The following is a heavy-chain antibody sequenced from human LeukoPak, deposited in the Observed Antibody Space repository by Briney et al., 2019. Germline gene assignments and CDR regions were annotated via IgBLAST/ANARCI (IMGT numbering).Heavy chain of an antibody. Sequence: GGSLRLSCAASGFTFSSYSMNWVRQAPGKGLEWVSSISSSSSYIYYADSVKGLFTISRDNAKNSLYLHMNSLRAEDTAVYYCARTNEIVATIMGVEYFDYWGQGTLVTVSS. V-gene: IGHV3-21*01. CDR1: GFTFSSYS. D-gene: IGHD5-12*01. CDR3: ARTNEIVATIMGVEYFDY. J-gene: IGHJ4*02. CDR2: ISSSSSYI.